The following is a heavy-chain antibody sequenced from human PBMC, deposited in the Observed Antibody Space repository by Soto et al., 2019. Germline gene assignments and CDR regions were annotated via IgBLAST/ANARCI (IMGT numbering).Heavy chain of an antibody. CDR1: GGSFSGYY. Sequence: QVQLQQWGAGLLKPSETLSLTCAVYGGSFSGYYWSWIRQPPGKGLEWIGEINHSGSTNYNPSLKRRVTISVDXXKXQXXLKLSSVTAADTAVYYCARARRYCSSTSCRYYFDYWGQGTLVTVSS. CDR3: ARARRYCSSTSCRYYFDY. V-gene: IGHV4-34*01. CDR2: INHSGST. D-gene: IGHD2-2*01. J-gene: IGHJ4*02.